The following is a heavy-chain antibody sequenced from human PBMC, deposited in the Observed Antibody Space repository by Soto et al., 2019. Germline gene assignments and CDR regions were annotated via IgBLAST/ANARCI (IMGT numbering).Heavy chain of an antibody. Sequence: QVQLVESGGGVVQPGRSLRLSCAASGFTFSSYGMHWVRQAPGKGLEWVAVIWYDGSNKYYADSVKGRFTIPRDNSKNTLYLQMNSLRAEDTAVYYCAVSGDYYYGMDVWGQGTTVTVSS. D-gene: IGHD7-27*01. J-gene: IGHJ6*02. CDR2: IWYDGSNK. CDR1: GFTFSSYG. CDR3: AVSGDYYYGMDV. V-gene: IGHV3-33*01.